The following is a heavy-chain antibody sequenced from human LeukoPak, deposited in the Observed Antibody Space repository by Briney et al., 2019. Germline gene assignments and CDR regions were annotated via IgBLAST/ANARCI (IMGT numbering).Heavy chain of an antibody. J-gene: IGHJ4*02. V-gene: IGHV3-48*01. CDR2: ISGSRSTI. CDR3: AKDVRYYYDSSGSLY. Sequence: PGGSLRLSCAASGFTFSSYSMNWVRQAPGKGLEWVSYISGSRSTIYYADSVKGRFTISRDNAKNSLYLQMNSLRAEDTAVYYCAKDVRYYYDSSGSLYWGQGTLVTVSS. CDR1: GFTFSSYS. D-gene: IGHD3-22*01.